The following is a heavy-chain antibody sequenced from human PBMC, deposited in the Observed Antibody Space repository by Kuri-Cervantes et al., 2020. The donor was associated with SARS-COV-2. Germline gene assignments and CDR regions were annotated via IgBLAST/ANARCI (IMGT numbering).Heavy chain of an antibody. J-gene: IGHJ4*02. V-gene: IGHV3-9*01. CDR3: ARVSVWELLFDY. CDR2: ISWNSGSI. CDR1: RFTFDDYA. D-gene: IGHD1-26*01. Sequence: GGSLRLSCAASRFTFDDYAMHWVRQAPGKGLEWVSGISWNSGSIGYADSVKGRFTISRDNAKNSLYLQMNSLRAEDTAVYYCARVSVWELLFDYWGQGTLVTVSS.